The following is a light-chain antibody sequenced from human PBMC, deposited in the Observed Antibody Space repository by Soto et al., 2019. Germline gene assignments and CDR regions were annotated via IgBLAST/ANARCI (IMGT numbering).Light chain of an antibody. CDR2: DAS. Sequence: DIQMTQSPSTLSASVGDRVTITCRASQSISSWLAWFQQKPREAPKLLIYDASSLESGVPPRFSGSGSGTEFTLTISSLQPDDFATYYCQQYSRFPHTFGQGTKLEIK. CDR3: QQYSRFPHT. J-gene: IGKJ2*01. CDR1: QSISSW. V-gene: IGKV1-5*01.